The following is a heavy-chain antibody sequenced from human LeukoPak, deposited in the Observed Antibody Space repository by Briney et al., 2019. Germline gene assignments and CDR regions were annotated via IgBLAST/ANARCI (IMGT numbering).Heavy chain of an antibody. Sequence: PGGSLRLSCAASRFTFSEYWMSWVRQAPGKGLEWVANINQDGREIYYVDSVKGRFTISRDNAKNSLYLQMNSLRAEDTAVYYCAKDYITTSGRAFDIWGQGTMVTVSS. J-gene: IGHJ3*02. CDR3: AKDYITTSGRAFDI. CDR2: INQDGREI. CDR1: RFTFSEYW. D-gene: IGHD3-3*01. V-gene: IGHV3-7*03.